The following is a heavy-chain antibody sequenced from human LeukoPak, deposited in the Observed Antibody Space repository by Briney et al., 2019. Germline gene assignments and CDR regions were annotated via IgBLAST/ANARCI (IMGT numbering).Heavy chain of an antibody. CDR3: ARAPPFGSWFDP. Sequence: PSETLSLTCTVSGGSISSYYWSCIRQPAGKGLEWLGRLYTSGSTNYNPSLKSRATMSVDTSKNQFSLKVTSVTAADTAVYYCARAPPFGSWFDPWGPGTLVTVSS. CDR1: GGSISSYY. V-gene: IGHV4-4*07. D-gene: IGHD3-10*01. J-gene: IGHJ5*02. CDR2: LYTSGST.